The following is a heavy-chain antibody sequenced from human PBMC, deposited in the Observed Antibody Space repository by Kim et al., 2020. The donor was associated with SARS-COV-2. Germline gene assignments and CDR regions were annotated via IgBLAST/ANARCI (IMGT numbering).Heavy chain of an antibody. V-gene: IGHV4-59*08. J-gene: IGHJ4*02. CDR3: ARRITMVRGVIIIDY. Sequence: SETLSLTCTVSGGSISSYYWSWIRQPPGKGLEWIGYIYYSGSTNYNPSLKSRVTISVDTSKNQFSLKLSSVTAADTAVYYCARRITMVRGVIIIDYWGQGTLVTVSS. CDR2: IYYSGST. D-gene: IGHD3-10*01. CDR1: GGSISSYY.